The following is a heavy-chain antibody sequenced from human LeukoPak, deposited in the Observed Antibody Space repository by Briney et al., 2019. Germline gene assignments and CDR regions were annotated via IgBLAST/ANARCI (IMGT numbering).Heavy chain of an antibody. CDR1: GFIFSNYG. V-gene: IGHV3-33*01. CDR3: ARDDFAGDSSGYIDY. J-gene: IGHJ4*02. CDR2: IWFDGSNQ. Sequence: GRSLRLSCAASGFIFSNYGMHWVCQAPGKGLEWVAVIWFDGSNQYHADAVKGRFTISRDNSKNTLYLQMSSLRSEDTALYYCARDDFAGDSSGYIDYWGQGTLVTVSS. D-gene: IGHD3-22*01.